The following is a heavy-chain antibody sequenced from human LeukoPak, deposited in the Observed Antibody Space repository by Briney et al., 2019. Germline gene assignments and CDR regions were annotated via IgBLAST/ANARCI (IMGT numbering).Heavy chain of an antibody. Sequence: ASVKVSCKASGYTFTGYYMHWVRQAPGQGLEWMGWINPNSGGTNYAQKFQGRVTMTRDTSISTAYMELSRLRSDDTAVYYCASESNYCSGGGCYSGWFDPWGQGTLVTVSS. J-gene: IGHJ5*02. CDR3: ASESNYCSGGGCYSGWFDP. D-gene: IGHD2-15*01. CDR2: INPNSGGT. V-gene: IGHV1-2*02. CDR1: GYTFTGYY.